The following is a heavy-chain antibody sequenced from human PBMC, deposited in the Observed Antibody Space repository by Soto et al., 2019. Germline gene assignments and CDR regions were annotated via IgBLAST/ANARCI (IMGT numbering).Heavy chain of an antibody. V-gene: IGHV4-34*01. CDR3: ALAPAAHILH. CDR1: VGSPSAYY. CDR2: INPSGTT. D-gene: IGHD2-2*01. J-gene: IGHJ1*01. Sequence: PSETLSLTCAVYVGSPSAYYGSWIRQPPGKGLEWIGEINPSGTTNYNPSLKSRVTISVDTSKNQFSLKLSSVTAADTAVYHCALAPAAHILHWGQGTLVTVSS.